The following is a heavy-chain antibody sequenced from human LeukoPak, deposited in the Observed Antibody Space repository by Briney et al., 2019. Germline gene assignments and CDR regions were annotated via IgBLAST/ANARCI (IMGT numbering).Heavy chain of an antibody. Sequence: GESLKISCKGSGYSINNYWIAWVRQMPGKGLEWMGIIDPADSDIRYSPSFQGQVTISADKSISTAYLQWNSLKASDTAMYYCARQEYCSGASCYTWFVPWGQGTLVTVSS. D-gene: IGHD2-15*01. CDR2: IDPADSDI. CDR1: GYSINNYW. CDR3: ARQEYCSGASCYTWFVP. V-gene: IGHV5-51*01. J-gene: IGHJ5*02.